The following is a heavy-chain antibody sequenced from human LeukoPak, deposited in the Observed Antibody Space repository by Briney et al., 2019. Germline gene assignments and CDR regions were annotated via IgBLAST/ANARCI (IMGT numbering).Heavy chain of an antibody. CDR1: GFTFGSHA. V-gene: IGHV3-30*04. CDR3: ARFVARDAFDI. D-gene: IGHD2-21*01. CDR2: ISHDGRIQ. Sequence: GGSLRLSCAASGFTFGSHAMHWVRQAPGKGPEWVTFISHDGRIQSYTDSVRGRFTISRDNSKNTLSLQMSSLRAEDTAVYYCARFVARDAFDIWGQGTMVTVSS. J-gene: IGHJ3*02.